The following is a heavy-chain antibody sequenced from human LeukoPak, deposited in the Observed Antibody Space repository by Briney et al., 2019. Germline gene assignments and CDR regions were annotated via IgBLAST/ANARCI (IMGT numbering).Heavy chain of an antibody. V-gene: IGHV4-4*07. Sequence: PSETLSLTCTVSGGSISSYYWSWIRQPAGKGLEWIGRIYTSGSTNYNPSLKSRVTTSVDTSKNQFSLKLSSVTAADTAVYYCASEYSSSWYVNYWGQGTLVTVSS. D-gene: IGHD6-13*01. CDR2: IYTSGST. CDR1: GGSISSYY. J-gene: IGHJ4*02. CDR3: ASEYSSSWYVNY.